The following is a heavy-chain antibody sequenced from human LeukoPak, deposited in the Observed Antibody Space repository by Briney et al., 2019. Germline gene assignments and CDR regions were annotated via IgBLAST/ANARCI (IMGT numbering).Heavy chain of an antibody. CDR3: ARDRRELLGGAFDI. CDR2: ISSSSSYI. J-gene: IGHJ3*02. Sequence: GGSLRLSCAASGFTFSSYSMNWVRQAPGKGLEWVSSISSSSSYIYYADSVKGRFTISRDNAKNSLYLQMNSLRAEDTAVYYCARDRRELLGGAFDIWGQGTMVTVSS. D-gene: IGHD1-26*01. CDR1: GFTFSSYS. V-gene: IGHV3-21*01.